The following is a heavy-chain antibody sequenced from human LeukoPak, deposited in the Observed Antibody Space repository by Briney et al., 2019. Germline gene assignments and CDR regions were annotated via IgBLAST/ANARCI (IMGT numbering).Heavy chain of an antibody. J-gene: IGHJ4*02. V-gene: IGHV4-4*02. CDR1: GGSISSFHW. D-gene: IGHD6-13*01. Sequence: SETLSLTCAVSGGSISSFHWWSWVRQPPGRGLEWIGEIYHSGSTNYNPSLKSRVTISVDKSKNQFYLNLSSVTAADTAVYYCAREEGIAAAGTVDYWGQGTLVTVSS. CDR2: IYHSGST. CDR3: AREEGIAAAGTVDY.